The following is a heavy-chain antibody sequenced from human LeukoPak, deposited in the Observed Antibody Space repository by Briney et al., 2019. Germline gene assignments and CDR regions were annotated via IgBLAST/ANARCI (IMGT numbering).Heavy chain of an antibody. CDR3: AKGRLGATTNWFDP. J-gene: IGHJ5*02. D-gene: IGHD1-26*01. V-gene: IGHV3-23*01. CDR1: GFTVSSNY. CDR2: ISGSGGST. Sequence: PGGSLRLSCAASGFTVSSNYMSWVRQAPGKGLEWVSSISGSGGSTYYADSVKGRFTISRDNSKNTLYLQMNRMRAEDTALYYCAKGRLGATTNWFDPWGQGTLVTVSS.